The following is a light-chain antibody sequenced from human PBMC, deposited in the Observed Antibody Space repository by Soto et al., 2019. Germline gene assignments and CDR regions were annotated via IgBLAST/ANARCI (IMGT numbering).Light chain of an antibody. Sequence: EIVLTQSPATLSLSPGERATLSCRASQSVSSYLAWYQQKPGQAPRLLIYDASNRATGIPARFSGSGSGTDFTLTISSLAPEDFVVYYCQQRSNRLTFGGGTKVEIK. J-gene: IGKJ4*01. CDR2: DAS. V-gene: IGKV3-11*01. CDR3: QQRSNRLT. CDR1: QSVSSY.